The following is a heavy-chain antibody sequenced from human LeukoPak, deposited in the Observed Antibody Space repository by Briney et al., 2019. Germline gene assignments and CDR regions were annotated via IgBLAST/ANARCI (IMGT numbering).Heavy chain of an antibody. CDR1: GFTFSSYW. J-gene: IGHJ4*02. V-gene: IGHV3-74*01. Sequence: QTGGSLRLSCAASGFTFSSYWMHWVRQAPGKGLVWVSRINSDGSSTSYADSVKGRFTISRDNAKNSLYLQMNSLRAEDTALYYCASTGYSSGWYDANFDYWGQGTLVTVSS. D-gene: IGHD6-19*01. CDR2: INSDGSST. CDR3: ASTGYSSGWYDANFDY.